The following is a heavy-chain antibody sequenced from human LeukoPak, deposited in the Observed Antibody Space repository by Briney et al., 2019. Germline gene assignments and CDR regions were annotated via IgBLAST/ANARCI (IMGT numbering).Heavy chain of an antibody. Sequence: SETLSLTCTVSGGSISSYYWSWIRQPPGKGLEWIGYIYYSGSTNYNPSLTSRVTISVDTSKNQFSLKLSSVTAADTAVYYCARALSCSGGSCYSRNYYYYYGMDVWGQGTTVTGSS. D-gene: IGHD2-15*01. CDR1: GGSISSYY. CDR2: IYYSGST. CDR3: ARALSCSGGSCYSRNYYYYYGMDV. J-gene: IGHJ6*02. V-gene: IGHV4-59*01.